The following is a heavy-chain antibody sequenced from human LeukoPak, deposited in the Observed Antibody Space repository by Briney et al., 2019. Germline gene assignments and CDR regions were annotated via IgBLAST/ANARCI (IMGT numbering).Heavy chain of an antibody. CDR2: IKSKTDGGTT. J-gene: IGHJ4*02. CDR3: TTMTRLLYYFDY. V-gene: IGHV3-15*01. CDR1: GFTFSNAW. Sequence: GGSLRLSCGASGFTFSNAWMSWVRKAPGKGREWVARIKSKTDGGTTDYAAAVKGRFTISRDDSKNTLDLQMNSLKTEDTAVYYCTTMTRLLYYFDYWGQGTLVTVSS. D-gene: IGHD2/OR15-2a*01.